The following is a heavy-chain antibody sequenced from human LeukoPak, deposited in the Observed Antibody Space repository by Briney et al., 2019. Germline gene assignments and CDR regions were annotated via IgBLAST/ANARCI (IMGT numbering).Heavy chain of an antibody. CDR2: ISSSSSYI. V-gene: IGHV3-21*04. CDR3: AKDGGLWVSAHWGDS. Sequence: GGSLRLSCAASGFTFSSYSMNWVRQAPGKGLGWVSSISSSSSYIYYADSVKGRFTISRDNAKNSLYLQMNSLRAEDTAVYYCAKDGGLWVSAHWGDSWGRGTLVPVSS. CDR1: GFTFSSYS. D-gene: IGHD7-27*01. J-gene: IGHJ4*02.